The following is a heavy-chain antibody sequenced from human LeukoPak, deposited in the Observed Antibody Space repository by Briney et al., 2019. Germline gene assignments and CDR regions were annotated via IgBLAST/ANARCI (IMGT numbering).Heavy chain of an antibody. J-gene: IGHJ6*02. D-gene: IGHD4-17*01. CDR3: ARDFWYGDFPRYYYGMDV. Sequence: SENLSLTCAVSGGSISSGGYSWTWIRQPPGQGLEWIGYIYHSGSTYYNPSLMSRVTISVDKSKNQISLKLSSVTAADTAVYYCARDFWYGDFPRYYYGMDVWGQGTTVTVSS. CDR1: GGSISSGGYS. CDR2: IYHSGST. V-gene: IGHV4-30-2*01.